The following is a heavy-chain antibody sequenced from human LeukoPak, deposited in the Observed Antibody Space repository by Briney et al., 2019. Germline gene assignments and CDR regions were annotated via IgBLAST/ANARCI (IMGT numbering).Heavy chain of an antibody. CDR2: INAGNGNT. J-gene: IGHJ5*02. D-gene: IGHD3-22*01. V-gene: IGHV1-3*01. CDR3: ARDWTYYYDSSGYYLYNWFDP. CDR1: GCTFTSYA. Sequence: ASVKVSCKASGCTFTSYAMHWVRQAPGQRLEWMGWINAGNGNTKYSQKFQGRVTITRDTSASTAYMELSGLRSEDTAVYYCARDWTYYYDSSGYYLYNWFDPWGQGTLVTVSS.